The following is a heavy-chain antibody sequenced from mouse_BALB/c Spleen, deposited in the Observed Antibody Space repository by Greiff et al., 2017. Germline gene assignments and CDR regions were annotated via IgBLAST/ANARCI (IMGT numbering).Heavy chain of an antibody. J-gene: IGHJ1*01. V-gene: IGHV3-8*02. CDR3: ARTYYGSSYWYFDV. CDR1: GDSITSGY. CDR2: ISYSGST. D-gene: IGHD1-1*01. Sequence: EVMLVESGPSLVKPSQTLSLTCSVTGDSITSGYWNWIRKFPGNKLEYMGYISYSGSTYYNPSLKSRISITRDTSKNQYYLQLNSVTTEDTATYYCARTYYGSSYWYFDVWGAGTTVTVSS.